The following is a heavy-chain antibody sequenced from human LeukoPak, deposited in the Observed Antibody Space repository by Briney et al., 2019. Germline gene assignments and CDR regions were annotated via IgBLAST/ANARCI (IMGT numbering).Heavy chain of an antibody. CDR2: ISSSSSTI. V-gene: IGHV3-48*01. CDR1: GFTFSSYS. D-gene: IGHD3-22*01. Sequence: GGSLRLSCAASGFTFSSYSMNWVRQAPGKGLEWVSYISSSSSTIYYADSVKGRFAISRDNAKNSLYLQMNSLRAEDTAVYYCARDLTDYYDSSGYMSDPYYFDYWGQGTLVTVSS. CDR3: ARDLTDYYDSSGYMSDPYYFDY. J-gene: IGHJ4*02.